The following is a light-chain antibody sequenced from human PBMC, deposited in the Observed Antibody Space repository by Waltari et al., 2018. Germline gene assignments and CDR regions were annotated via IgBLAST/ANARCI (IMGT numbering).Light chain of an antibody. Sequence: HLVLTQSPSASASPGASVKLTCTLSSGHSSNIIAWHQQQPEKGPRYLMKVNSDGSRSKGDEIPDRFSGSSSGAERYLTISSLQSEDEADYYCQTGGHGTWVFGGGTKLTVL. CDR3: QTGGHGTWV. CDR2: VNSDGSR. V-gene: IGLV4-69*01. J-gene: IGLJ3*02. CDR1: SGHSSNI.